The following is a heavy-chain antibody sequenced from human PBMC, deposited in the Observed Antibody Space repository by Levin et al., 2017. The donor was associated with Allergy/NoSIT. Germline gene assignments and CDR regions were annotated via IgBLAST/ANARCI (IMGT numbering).Heavy chain of an antibody. Sequence: SETLSLTCTVSGGSISSSSYYWGWIRQPPGKGLEWIGSIYYSGSTYYNPSLKSRVTISVDTSKNQFSLKLSSVTAADTAVYYCARHGASGYDYPPPSYPGGNWFDPWGQGTLVTVSS. CDR2: IYYSGST. V-gene: IGHV4-39*01. J-gene: IGHJ5*02. CDR1: GGSISSSSYY. CDR3: ARHGASGYDYPPPSYPGGNWFDP. D-gene: IGHD5-12*01.